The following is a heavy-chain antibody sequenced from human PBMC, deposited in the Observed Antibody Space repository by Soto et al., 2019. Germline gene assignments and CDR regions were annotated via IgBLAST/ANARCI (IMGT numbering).Heavy chain of an antibody. V-gene: IGHV1-18*04. CDR2: ISAYNGNT. J-gene: IGHJ6*02. Sequence: GASVKVSCKASGYTFTSYGISWVREAPGQGLELMGWISAYNGNTNYAQKLQGRVTMTTDTSTSTAYMELRSLRSDDTAVYYCARGRPIAAAGMVGYYYYYYGMDVWGQGTTVTVSS. CDR3: ARGRPIAAAGMVGYYYYYYGMDV. D-gene: IGHD6-13*01. CDR1: GYTFTSYG.